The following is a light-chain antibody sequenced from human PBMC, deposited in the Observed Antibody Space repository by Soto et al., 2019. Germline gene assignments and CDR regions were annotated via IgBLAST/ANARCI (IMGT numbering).Light chain of an antibody. Sequence: DIQMTQSPSTLCASVGDRVIITFRASQSIGTYLNWYQHKPGKAPNLLIYAASSLQSGVPSRFSGSGSGTDFTLTISYLQPEDFATYYCQQGYSTPRTFGQGTKVDI. V-gene: IGKV1-39*01. CDR1: QSIGTY. CDR2: AAS. CDR3: QQGYSTPRT. J-gene: IGKJ1*01.